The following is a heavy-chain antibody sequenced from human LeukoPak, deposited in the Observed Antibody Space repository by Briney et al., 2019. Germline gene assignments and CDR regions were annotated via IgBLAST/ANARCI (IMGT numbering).Heavy chain of an antibody. D-gene: IGHD6-19*01. V-gene: IGHV3-23*01. J-gene: IGHJ4*02. Sequence: GGSLRLSCAASGFTFSSYAMSWVRQAPGKGLEWVSAISGSGGSTYYADSVKGRFTISRDNSKNTLYLQMNSLRAEDTAVYYCATRDSYSSGWYYRPSSFDYWGQGALVTVSS. CDR3: ATRDSYSSGWYYRPSSFDY. CDR2: ISGSGGST. CDR1: GFTFSSYA.